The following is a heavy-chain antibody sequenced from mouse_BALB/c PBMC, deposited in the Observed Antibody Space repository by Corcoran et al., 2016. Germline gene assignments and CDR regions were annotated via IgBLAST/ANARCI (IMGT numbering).Heavy chain of an antibody. J-gene: IGHJ1*01. CDR1: GYSFTGYT. Sequence: EVQLQQSGPELVKPGASMKISCKASGYSFTGYTMNWVKQSHGKNLEWIELINPYNGGTSYNQKFKGKATLTVDKSSSTAYMELLSLTSEDSAVYYCARGKAYWYFDVWGAGTTVTVSS. CDR3: ARGKAYWYFDV. D-gene: IGHD3-2*02. CDR2: INPYNGGT. V-gene: IGHV1-18*01.